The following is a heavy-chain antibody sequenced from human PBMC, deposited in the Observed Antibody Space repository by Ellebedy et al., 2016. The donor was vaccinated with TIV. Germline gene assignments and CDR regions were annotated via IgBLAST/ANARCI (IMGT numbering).Heavy chain of an antibody. J-gene: IGHJ5*02. CDR1: GGTFRGYS. D-gene: IGHD4-11*01. CDR3: ARGKDSGNYVGLFDP. CDR2: ILPVFGTA. V-gene: IGHV1-69*13. Sequence: ASVKVSCKASGGTFRGYSITWVREAPGQGLEWMGGILPVFGTANYAQKFQGRVTITADASTDTAYLEVSSLRSEDTAVYYCARGKDSGNYVGLFDPWGQGTLVTVSS.